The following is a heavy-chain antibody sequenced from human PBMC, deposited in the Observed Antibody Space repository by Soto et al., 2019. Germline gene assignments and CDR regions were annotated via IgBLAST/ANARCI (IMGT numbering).Heavy chain of an antibody. V-gene: IGHV3-11*01. CDR2: ISSSGSTI. CDR1: GFTFSDYY. J-gene: IGHJ4*02. Sequence: GGSLRLSCAASGFTFSDYYMSWIRRAPGKGLEWVSYISSSGSTIYYADSVKGRFTISRDNAKNSLYLQMNSLRAEDTAVYYCARAHSSSWYYFDYWGQGTLVTVSS. D-gene: IGHD6-13*01. CDR3: ARAHSSSWYYFDY.